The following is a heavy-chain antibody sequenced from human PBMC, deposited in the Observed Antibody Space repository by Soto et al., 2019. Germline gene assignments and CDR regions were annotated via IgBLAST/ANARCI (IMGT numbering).Heavy chain of an antibody. Sequence: LSLTCAVYGGSFSGYYWSWIRQPPGKGLEWIGEINHSGSTNYNPSLKSRVTISVDTSKNQFSLKLSSVTAADTAVYYCARDPQEGYFQHWGQSTLVTVSS. V-gene: IGHV4-34*01. CDR2: INHSGST. CDR1: GGSFSGYY. CDR3: ARDPQEGYFQH. J-gene: IGHJ1*01.